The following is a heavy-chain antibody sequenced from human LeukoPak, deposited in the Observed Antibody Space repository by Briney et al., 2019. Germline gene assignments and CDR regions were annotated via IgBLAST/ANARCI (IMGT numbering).Heavy chain of an antibody. CDR1: GFTFSDYS. Sequence: GGSLRLSCAASGFTFSDYSMNWVRQAPGKGLEWVSSISSNSAYLYYVDSLRGRFTVSRDNAKSSLSLQMNSLRAGDTAVYYCVRDPSGRGMDVWGQGTTVTVSS. CDR2: ISSNSAYL. V-gene: IGHV3-21*01. CDR3: VRDPSGRGMDV. J-gene: IGHJ6*02. D-gene: IGHD6-19*01.